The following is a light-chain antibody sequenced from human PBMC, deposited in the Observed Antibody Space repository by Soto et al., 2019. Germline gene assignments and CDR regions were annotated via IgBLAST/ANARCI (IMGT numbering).Light chain of an antibody. V-gene: IGKV1-16*01. CDR1: QGISNY. CDR3: QESYTSLFT. Sequence: DIQMTQSPSSLSASVGDRVTITCRASQGISNYLAWYQQKPGKAPKSLIFGASNLQSGVTSRFSGSGSGTDFTLTITSLELEDFAIYYCQESYTSLFTFGPGTKVDIK. CDR2: GAS. J-gene: IGKJ3*01.